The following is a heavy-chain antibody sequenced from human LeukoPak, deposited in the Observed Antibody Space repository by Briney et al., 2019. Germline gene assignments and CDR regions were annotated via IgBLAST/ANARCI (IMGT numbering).Heavy chain of an antibody. J-gene: IGHJ4*02. CDR2: INQDGSEK. Sequence: VRTLRLSCAASGFTFTSDWISGGRQAPGKGLEWVANINQDGSEKYYMHSVKGRFTISRDKSKNPLSLQMNSLRAADTAVYYCARDLPATPHENDYWGKGTLVTVSS. CDR3: ARDLPATPHENDY. V-gene: IGHV3-7*01. CDR1: GFTFTSDW. D-gene: IGHD2-2*01.